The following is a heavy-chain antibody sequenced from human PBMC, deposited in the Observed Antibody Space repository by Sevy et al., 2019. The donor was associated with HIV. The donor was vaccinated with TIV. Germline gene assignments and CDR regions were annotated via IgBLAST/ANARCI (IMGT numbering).Heavy chain of an antibody. CDR3: ARDSAAAGTEAFDI. J-gene: IGHJ3*02. Sequence: ASVKVSCKASGGTFSSYAISWVRQAPGQGLEWMGGIIPIFGTANYAQKFQGRVTITAEESTSTAYMELSSLRSEDTAVYYCARDSAAAGTEAFDIWGQGTMVTVSS. D-gene: IGHD6-13*01. V-gene: IGHV1-69*13. CDR2: IIPIFGTA. CDR1: GGTFSSYA.